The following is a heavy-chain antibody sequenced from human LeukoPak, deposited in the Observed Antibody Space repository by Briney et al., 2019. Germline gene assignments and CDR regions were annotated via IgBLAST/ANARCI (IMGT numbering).Heavy chain of an antibody. CDR2: IYYRVTS. J-gene: IGHJ4*02. CDR3: ARLSTVTTSFDY. V-gene: IGHV4-59*12. Sequence: SETLSLTCTVSGDSISTYYWSWIRQPPGRGLEWIGYIYYRVTSDYNPSLKSRVTMSVDTSKNQFSLKLSSATAADTAVYYCARLSTVTTSFDYWGQGTLVTVSS. D-gene: IGHD4-17*01. CDR1: GDSISTYY.